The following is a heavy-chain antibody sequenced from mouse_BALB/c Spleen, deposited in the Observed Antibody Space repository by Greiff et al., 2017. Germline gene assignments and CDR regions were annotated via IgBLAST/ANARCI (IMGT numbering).Heavy chain of an antibody. Sequence: QVQLQQSGPGLVAPSQSLSITCTVSGFSLTSYGVHWVRQPPGKGLEWLGVIWAGGSTNYNSALMSRLSISKDNSKSQVFLKMNSLQTDDTAMYYCARTISITLGAMDYWGQGTSVTVSS. D-gene: IGHD1-1*01. CDR1: GFSLTSYG. CDR3: ARTISITLGAMDY. CDR2: IWAGGST. V-gene: IGHV2-9*02. J-gene: IGHJ4*01.